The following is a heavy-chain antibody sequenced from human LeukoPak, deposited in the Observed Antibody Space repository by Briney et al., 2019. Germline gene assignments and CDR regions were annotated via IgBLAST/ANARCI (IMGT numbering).Heavy chain of an antibody. CDR3: VKLQGTEYANWNHFDY. D-gene: IGHD1-20*01. CDR1: GFTFSSHW. J-gene: IGHJ4*02. Sequence: GGSLRLSCAASGFTFSSHWMSWVRQAPGKGLEWVANIKRDGSQTYYADSVKGRFTISRDDAEKSLYLQMNSLRAEDTAVYHCVKLQGTEYANWNHFDYWGQGTPVTVSS. CDR2: IKRDGSQT. V-gene: IGHV3-7*03.